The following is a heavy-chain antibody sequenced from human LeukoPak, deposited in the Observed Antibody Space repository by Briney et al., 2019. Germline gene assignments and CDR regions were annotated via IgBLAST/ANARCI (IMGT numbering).Heavy chain of an antibody. D-gene: IGHD3/OR15-3a*01. CDR3: AKTFGTNYYYYMDV. Sequence: GGSLRLSCAASGFTFSTYGMHWARQAPGKGLEWVAFIRSDGSYIYYADSVKGRFTISRDNSKNTLYLQMNSLRAEDTAVYYCAKTFGTNYYYYMDVWGKGTTVTVSS. CDR1: GFTFSTYG. CDR2: IRSDGSYI. V-gene: IGHV3-30*02. J-gene: IGHJ6*03.